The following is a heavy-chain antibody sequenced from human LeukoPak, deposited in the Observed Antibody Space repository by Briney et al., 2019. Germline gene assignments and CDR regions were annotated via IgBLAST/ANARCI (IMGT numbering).Heavy chain of an antibody. Sequence: GSLRLSCAASGFTFTYAMTWVRQAPGKGLEWVSTISNSGGTTYYAESVKGRFTISRDSSKNTLYLQMNSLRAEDTAVYYCARGEQWLVSWYFDYWGQGTLVTVSS. J-gene: IGHJ4*02. D-gene: IGHD6-19*01. CDR3: ARGEQWLVSWYFDY. CDR1: GFTFTYA. CDR2: ISNSGGTT. V-gene: IGHV3-23*01.